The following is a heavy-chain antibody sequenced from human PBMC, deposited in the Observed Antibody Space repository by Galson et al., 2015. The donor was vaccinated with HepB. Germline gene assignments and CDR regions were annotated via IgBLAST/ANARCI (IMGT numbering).Heavy chain of an antibody. D-gene: IGHD4-17*01. J-gene: IGHJ5*02. Sequence: SLRLSCAASGFTFSNAWMGWVRQAPGKGLEWVSYISSGGSSTHYADSVKGRFTISRDNAKNSLYLQMNSLRAEDTAVYYCARDWSTTVKWGWLDPWGQGTLVTVSS. CDR1: GFTFSNAW. V-gene: IGHV3-11*01. CDR2: ISSGGSST. CDR3: ARDWSTTVKWGWLDP.